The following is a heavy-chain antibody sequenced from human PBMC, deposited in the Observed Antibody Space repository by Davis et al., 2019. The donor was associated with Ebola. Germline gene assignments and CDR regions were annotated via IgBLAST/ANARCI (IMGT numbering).Heavy chain of an antibody. CDR2: ISWNSGSI. V-gene: IGHV3-9*01. Sequence: SLKISCAASGFTFDDYAMHWVRQAPGKGLEWVSGISWNSGSIGYADSVKGRFTISRDNAKNSLYLQMNSLRAEDTALYYCAKATSGRLASVFDYWGQRTLVTVSS. J-gene: IGHJ4*02. D-gene: IGHD1-1*01. CDR3: AKATSGRLASVFDY. CDR1: GFTFDDYA.